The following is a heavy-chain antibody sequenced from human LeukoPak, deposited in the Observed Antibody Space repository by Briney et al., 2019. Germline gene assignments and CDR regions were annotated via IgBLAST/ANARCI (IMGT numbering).Heavy chain of an antibody. CDR2: MNPNSGNT. V-gene: IGHV1-8*01. CDR3: ARKNYGSNQWFDP. J-gene: IGHJ5*02. CDR1: RYTFTSYD. Sequence: ASVKVSCKASRYTFTSYDINWVRQAPGQGLEWMGWMNPNSGNTGYAQKFQGRVTMTRNTSVSTAYMELSSLRSEDTAVYYCARKNYGSNQWFDPWGQGTLVTVSS. D-gene: IGHD4/OR15-4a*01.